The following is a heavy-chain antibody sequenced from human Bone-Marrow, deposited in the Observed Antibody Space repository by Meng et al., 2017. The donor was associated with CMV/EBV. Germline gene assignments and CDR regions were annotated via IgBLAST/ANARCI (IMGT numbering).Heavy chain of an antibody. Sequence: FCAASGFTVSRYWVHWVRQAPGKGLVWVSRINSDASSTSYADSVKGRFTISRDNAKNTLYLQMNSLRAEDTAVYYCARLNPYYFDYWGQGTLVTVSS. CDR3: ARLNPYYFDY. D-gene: IGHD1-14*01. CDR1: GFTVSRYW. J-gene: IGHJ4*02. V-gene: IGHV3-74*01. CDR2: INSDASST.